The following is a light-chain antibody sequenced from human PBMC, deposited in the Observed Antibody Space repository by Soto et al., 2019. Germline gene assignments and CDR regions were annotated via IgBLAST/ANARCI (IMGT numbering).Light chain of an antibody. CDR2: GVS. CDR3: TSYTSSNTLV. CDR1: SSDVGGYNY. V-gene: IGLV2-14*01. J-gene: IGLJ1*01. Sequence: QSALTQPASVSGSPGQSITISCTGTSSDVGGYNYVSWYQQHPDKAPKLMIYGVSNRPSGVSNRFSGSKSANTASLTISGLRAEDEADYYCTSYTSSNTLVFGTGTKLTVL.